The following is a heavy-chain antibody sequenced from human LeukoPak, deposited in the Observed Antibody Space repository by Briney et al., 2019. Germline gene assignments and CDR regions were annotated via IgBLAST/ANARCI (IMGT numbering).Heavy chain of an antibody. CDR2: INPNSGDT. V-gene: IGHV1-2*02. J-gene: IGHJ5*02. D-gene: IGHD2-2*01. Sequence: GASVKVSCKASGYTFSGYYIHWVRQAPGQGLEWMGWINPNSGDTHYAQKFQGRVTMTRDTSSSTAYMDLNSLISDDTAVYYCARDQYQLLFKGNWFDPWGQGTLVTVSS. CDR1: GYTFSGYY. CDR3: ARDQYQLLFKGNWFDP.